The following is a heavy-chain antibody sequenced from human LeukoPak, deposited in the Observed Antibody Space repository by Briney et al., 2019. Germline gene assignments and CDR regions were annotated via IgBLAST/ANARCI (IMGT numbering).Heavy chain of an antibody. V-gene: IGHV4-4*07. CDR1: GGSISSYY. CDR3: ARGGEAAAGTKNWFDP. J-gene: IGHJ5*02. D-gene: IGHD6-13*01. Sequence: SETLSPTCTVSGGSISSYYWSWIRQPAGKGLEWIGRIYTSGSTNYNPSLKSRVTMSVDTSKNQFSLKLSSVTAADTAVYYCARGGEAAAGTKNWFDPWGQGTLVTVSS. CDR2: IYTSGST.